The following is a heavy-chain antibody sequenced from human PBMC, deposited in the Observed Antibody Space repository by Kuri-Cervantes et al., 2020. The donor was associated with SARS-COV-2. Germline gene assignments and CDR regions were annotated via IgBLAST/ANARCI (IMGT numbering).Heavy chain of an antibody. CDR1: GFTLDDYA. Sequence: GGSLRLSCAASGFTLDDYAMHWVRQAPGKGLEWVSSISSSSSYIYYADSVKGRFTISRDNAKNSLYLQMNSLRAEDTAVYYCAREYSSSFPYYYMDVWGKGTTVTVSS. CDR2: ISSSSSYI. D-gene: IGHD6-6*01. J-gene: IGHJ6*03. V-gene: IGHV3-21*01. CDR3: AREYSSSFPYYYMDV.